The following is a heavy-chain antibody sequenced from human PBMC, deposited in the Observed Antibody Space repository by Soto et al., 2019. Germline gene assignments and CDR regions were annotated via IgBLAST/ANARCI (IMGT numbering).Heavy chain of an antibody. CDR2: INHSGST. CDR3: ARDGRGFNRIALDY. J-gene: IGHJ4*02. CDR1: GGSFSGYY. D-gene: IGHD2-21*01. V-gene: IGHV4-34*09. Sequence: SETLSLTCAVYGGSFSGYYWSWIRQPPGKGLEWIGEINHSGSTNYNPSLKSRVTISVDTSKNQFSLKLSSVTAADTAVYYCARDGRGFNRIALDYWGQGTLVTVSS.